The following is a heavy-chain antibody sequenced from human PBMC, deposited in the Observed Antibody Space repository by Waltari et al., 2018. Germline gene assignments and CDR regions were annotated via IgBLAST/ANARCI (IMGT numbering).Heavy chain of an antibody. J-gene: IGHJ3*02. CDR2: IYYSGST. V-gene: IGHV4-39*01. CDR1: GGSISSSSYY. CDR3: ARHEAYSSGWYTAFDI. D-gene: IGHD6-19*01. Sequence: QLQLQESGPGLVKPSETLSLTCTVSGGSISSSSYYWGWIRQPPGKGLEWIGSIYYSGSTHYNPSLKSRVTISVDTSKNQFSLKLSSVTAADTAVYYCARHEAYSSGWYTAFDIWGQGTMVTVSS.